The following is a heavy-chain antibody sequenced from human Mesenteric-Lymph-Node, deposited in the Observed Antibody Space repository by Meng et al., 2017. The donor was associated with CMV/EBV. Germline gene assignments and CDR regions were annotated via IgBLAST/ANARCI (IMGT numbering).Heavy chain of an antibody. Sequence: GESLKISCAASGFTFSSYSMNWVRQAPGKGLEWVSSISSSSSYIYYADSVKGRFTISRDNAKNSLYLQMNSLRAEDTAVYYCASIGNYYYGMDVWGQGTTVTVSS. J-gene: IGHJ6*02. CDR2: ISSSSSYI. CDR1: GFTFSSYS. CDR3: ASIGNYYYGMDV. V-gene: IGHV3-21*01. D-gene: IGHD1-26*01.